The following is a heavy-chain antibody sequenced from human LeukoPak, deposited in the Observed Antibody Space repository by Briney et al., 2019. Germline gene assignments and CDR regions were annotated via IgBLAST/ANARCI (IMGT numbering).Heavy chain of an antibody. Sequence: APVKVSCKASGYTFTGYYMHWVRQAPGQGLEWMGWINPSSGGTNYAQKFQGWVTMTRDTSISTAYMELSRLRSDDTAVHYCARGGTRVAYGMDVWGQGTTVTVSS. J-gene: IGHJ6*02. V-gene: IGHV1-2*04. D-gene: IGHD3-3*01. CDR2: INPSSGGT. CDR3: ARGGTRVAYGMDV. CDR1: GYTFTGYY.